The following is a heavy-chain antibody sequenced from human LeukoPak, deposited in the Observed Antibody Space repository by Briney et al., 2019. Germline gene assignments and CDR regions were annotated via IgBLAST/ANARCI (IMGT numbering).Heavy chain of an antibody. CDR1: GFTFSSYW. CDR2: ISDSGDTT. Sequence: GGSLRLSRAASGFTFSSYWMHWVRQAPGKGLEWVSGISDSGDTTYYAESVKGRFTISRDNSKNTLFLQLNSLRAEDTAIYYCAKDLAILGYCSSTSCEFDYWGQGTLVTVSS. CDR3: AKDLAILGYCSSTSCEFDY. D-gene: IGHD2-2*01. J-gene: IGHJ4*02. V-gene: IGHV3-23*01.